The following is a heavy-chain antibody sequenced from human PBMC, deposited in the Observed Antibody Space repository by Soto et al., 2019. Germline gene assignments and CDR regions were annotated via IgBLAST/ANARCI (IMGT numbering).Heavy chain of an antibody. Sequence: GGSLRLSCAAPGFTFSSYSMNWVRQAPGKGPEWVSYISSSSSTIYYADSVNGRFTISRDNAKNSLYLQMNSLRDEDTAVYYCAREGSVVGDFTPLYYYYYGMDVWGQGTTVTVSS. CDR2: ISSSSSTI. CDR1: GFTFSSYS. D-gene: IGHD4-17*01. V-gene: IGHV3-48*02. CDR3: AREGSVVGDFTPLYYYYYGMDV. J-gene: IGHJ6*02.